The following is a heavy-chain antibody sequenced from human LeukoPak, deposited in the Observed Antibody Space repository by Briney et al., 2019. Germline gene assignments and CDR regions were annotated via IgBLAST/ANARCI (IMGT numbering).Heavy chain of an antibody. D-gene: IGHD2-2*01. V-gene: IGHV3-15*01. CDR1: GFTFNIYA. CDR2: IKSKTDGGTT. J-gene: IGHJ4*02. CDR3: TTDPIRSTSYDDSPDY. Sequence: PGGSLRLSCAASGFTFNIYAMSWVRQAPGKGLEWVGRIKSKTDGGTTDYAAPVKGRFTISRDDSKNTQYLQMNSLKTEDTAVYYCTTDPIRSTSYDDSPDYWGQGTLVTVSS.